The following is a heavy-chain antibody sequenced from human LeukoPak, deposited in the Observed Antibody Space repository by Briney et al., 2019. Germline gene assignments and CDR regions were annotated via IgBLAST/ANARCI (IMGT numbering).Heavy chain of an antibody. J-gene: IGHJ4*02. CDR3: ARLAELRYFDWLLDYFDY. CDR2: IYSSGST. Sequence: SETLSLTCTVSGGSISNYYWSLIRQPPGKGLEWIGYIYSSGSTNYNPSLKSRVTISVDTSKNQFSLKLSSVTAADTAVYYCARLAELRYFDWLLDYFDYWGQGTLVTVSS. V-gene: IGHV4-59*12. D-gene: IGHD3-9*01. CDR1: GGSISNYY.